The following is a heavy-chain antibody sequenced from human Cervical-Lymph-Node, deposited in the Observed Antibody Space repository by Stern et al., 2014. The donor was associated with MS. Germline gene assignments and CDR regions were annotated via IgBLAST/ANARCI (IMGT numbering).Heavy chain of an antibody. D-gene: IGHD1-7*01. Sequence: VQLVESGPEVKNPGASVKVSCKASGYTFTTFGVNWVRQAPGQGLEWMGWISTYNDKTTYAQKFQGRVIMSTDTSTSTAYMEMRSLRSDDTAIYYCARDLRVLGTTGWFDPWGQGTLVNVSS. CDR3: ARDLRVLGTTGWFDP. J-gene: IGHJ5*02. CDR1: GYTFTTFG. V-gene: IGHV1-18*01. CDR2: ISTYNDKT.